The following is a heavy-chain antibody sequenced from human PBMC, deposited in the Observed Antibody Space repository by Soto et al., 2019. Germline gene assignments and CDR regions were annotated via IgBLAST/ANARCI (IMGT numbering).Heavy chain of an antibody. CDR1: GYTFTSYG. CDR3: ARETSSAEYDY. J-gene: IGHJ4*02. V-gene: IGHV1-18*01. CDR2: INVYNGNT. D-gene: IGHD2-2*01. Sequence: QVQLVQSGAEVKKPGASVKVSCKASGYTFTSYGISWVRQAPGQGLEWMGWINVYNGNTNYAQKLHGRVTMTTDTNTGTAYLDLRSLRSDDTAVYFCARETSSAEYDYWGQGALVIVSS.